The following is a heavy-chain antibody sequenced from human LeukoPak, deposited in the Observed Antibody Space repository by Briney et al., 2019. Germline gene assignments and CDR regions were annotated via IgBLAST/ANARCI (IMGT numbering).Heavy chain of an antibody. CDR1: GGSISSSSYY. CDR3: ARLLPSDRGSGEPNWFDP. J-gene: IGHJ5*02. CDR2: INHSGST. Sequence: SETLSLTCTVSGGSISSSSYYWSWIRQPPGKGLEWIGEINHSGSTNYNPSLKSRVTISVDTSKNQFSLKLSSVTAADTAVYYCARLLPSDRGSGEPNWFDPWGQGTLVTVSS. D-gene: IGHD7-27*01. V-gene: IGHV4-39*07.